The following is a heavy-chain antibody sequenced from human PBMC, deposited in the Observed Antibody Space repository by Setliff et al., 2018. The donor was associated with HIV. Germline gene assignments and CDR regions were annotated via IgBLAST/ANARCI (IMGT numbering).Heavy chain of an antibody. CDR2: IHYGGRS. Sequence: SETLSLTCTMSGDSISDDDYYWGWIRQPPGKGLEWIGIIHYGGRSYYGPSLKSRVTISVDTSKTQFSLKLRSVAASDTAIYYCARYRSKLDWFDPWGQGILVTVSS. CDR1: GDSISDDDYY. J-gene: IGHJ5*02. V-gene: IGHV4-39*01. CDR3: ARYRSKLDWFDP. D-gene: IGHD1-26*01.